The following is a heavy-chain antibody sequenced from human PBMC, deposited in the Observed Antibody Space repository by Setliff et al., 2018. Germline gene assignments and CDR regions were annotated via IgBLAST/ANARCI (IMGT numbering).Heavy chain of an antibody. CDR1: GYSFSNYW. CDR3: ATVEAITIAAAGTTIFDY. D-gene: IGHD6-13*01. J-gene: IGHJ4*02. Sequence: GESLKISCQASGYSFSNYWIAWVRQMPGKGLEWMGWFNVGHGYTKYSQKFQGRVTMTEDTSTDTAYMELSSLRSEDTAVYYCATVEAITIAAAGTTIFDYWGQGTLVTVSS. V-gene: IGHV1-3*01. CDR2: FNVGHGYT.